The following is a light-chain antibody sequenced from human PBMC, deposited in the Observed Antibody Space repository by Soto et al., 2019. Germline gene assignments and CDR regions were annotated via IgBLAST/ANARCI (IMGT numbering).Light chain of an antibody. CDR1: QVISSW. CDR2: KAS. Sequence: DIQITQAPTFVSSFVQDRITITCWASQVISSWLAWYQQKPGKAPKLLIYKASTLKSGVPSRFSGSGSGTEFTLTISSLQPDDFAPYYCQHYNSYSEAFGQGTKV. J-gene: IGKJ1*01. CDR3: QHYNSYSEA. V-gene: IGKV1-5*03.